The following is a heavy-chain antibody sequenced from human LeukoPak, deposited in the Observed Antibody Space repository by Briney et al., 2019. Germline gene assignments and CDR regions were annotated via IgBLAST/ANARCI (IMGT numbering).Heavy chain of an antibody. CDR3: AREAQQLGFDY. J-gene: IGHJ4*02. CDR1: GFTVSSNY. D-gene: IGHD6-13*01. CDR2: IYSGGST. Sequence: GGSLGLSCAASGFTVSSNYMSWVRQAPGKGLEWVSVIYSGGSTYYSESVKGRVTISRDNSKNALYLQMNSLRAEYTGVYYCAREAQQLGFDYWGQGTLVTVSS. V-gene: IGHV3-53*01.